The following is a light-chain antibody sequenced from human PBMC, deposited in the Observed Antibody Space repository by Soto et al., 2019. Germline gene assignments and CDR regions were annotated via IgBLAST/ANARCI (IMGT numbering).Light chain of an antibody. J-gene: IGKJ1*01. V-gene: IGKV3-20*01. Sequence: EIVLTQSPGTLSLSPGERATLSCRASQSVTNDYLAWYQQKPGQAPRLLVYGTSTRAPGIPDRFSGSGSGTAVTPTIDRLAPEDFAVYYCPHQRPLGQGTRVEIK. CDR2: GTS. CDR1: QSVTNDY. CDR3: PHQRP.